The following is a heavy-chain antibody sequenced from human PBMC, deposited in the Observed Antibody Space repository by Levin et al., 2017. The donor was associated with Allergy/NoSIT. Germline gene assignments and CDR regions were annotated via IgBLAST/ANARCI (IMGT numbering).Heavy chain of an antibody. J-gene: IGHJ4*02. CDR2: IWYDGSNK. V-gene: IGHV3-33*01. CDR1: GFTFSSYG. D-gene: IGHD2-15*01. CDR3: ARGTYCSGGSCYPVHWY. Sequence: PGGSLRLSCAASGFTFSSYGMHWVRQAPGKGLEWVAVIWYDGSNKYYADSVKGRFTISRDNSKNTLYLQMNSLRAEDTAVYYCARGTYCSGGSCYPVHWYWGQGTLVTVSS.